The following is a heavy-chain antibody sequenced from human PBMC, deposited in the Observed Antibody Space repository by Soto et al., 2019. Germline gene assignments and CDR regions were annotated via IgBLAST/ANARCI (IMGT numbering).Heavy chain of an antibody. J-gene: IGHJ6*02. D-gene: IGHD1-26*01. CDR3: ARDVRVKGSYYYYYGMDV. V-gene: IGHV3-30-3*01. Sequence: GGSLRLSCAASGFTFSSYAMHWVRQAPGKGLEWVAVISYDGSNKYYADSVKGRFTISRDNSKNTLYLQMNSLRAEDTAVYYCARDVRVKGSYYYYYGMDVWGQGTTVTVSS. CDR2: ISYDGSNK. CDR1: GFTFSSYA.